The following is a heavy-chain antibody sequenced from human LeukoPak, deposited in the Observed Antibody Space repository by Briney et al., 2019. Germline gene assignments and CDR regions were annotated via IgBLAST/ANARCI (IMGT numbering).Heavy chain of an antibody. CDR3: ARDPGGGYKDDALDI. J-gene: IGHJ3*02. D-gene: IGHD3-16*01. V-gene: IGHV4-61*02. CDR1: GGSISSGSYY. Sequence: PSETLSLTCTVSGGSISSGSYYWSWIRQPAGKGLEWIGRIYTSGSTNYNPSLKSRVTISVDKSKNQFSLKVNSVTAADTAVYYCARDPGGGYKDDALDIWGQGTMVTVSS. CDR2: IYTSGST.